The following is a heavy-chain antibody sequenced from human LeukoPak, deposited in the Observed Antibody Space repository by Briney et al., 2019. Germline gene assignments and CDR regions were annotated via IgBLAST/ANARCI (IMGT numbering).Heavy chain of an antibody. V-gene: IGHV4-59*01. CDR1: GGSISGYY. D-gene: IGHD7-27*01. J-gene: IGHJ4*02. CDR3: AGTGLFFDY. CDR2: IHYSGGT. Sequence: SETLSLTCTVSGGSISGYYWIWIRQPPGKGLEWIAYIHYSGGTTYNPSLKSRVSISLDTSKKHFSLKLSSVTAADTAVYYCAGTGLFFDYWSQGTLVTVSS.